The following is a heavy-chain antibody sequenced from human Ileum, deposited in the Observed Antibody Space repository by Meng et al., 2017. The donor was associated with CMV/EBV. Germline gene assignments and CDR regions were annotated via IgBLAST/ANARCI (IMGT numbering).Heavy chain of an antibody. CDR1: GYPFSDHY. D-gene: IGHD2-21*01. CDR2: INPSSGDT. J-gene: IGHJ5*01. CDR3: ARDKCGADCQLGLFDS. V-gene: IGHV1-2*02. Sequence: ASVKVSCKASGYPFSDHYMYWVRQVPGQGLEWMGWINPSSGDTKFAETFRDRVTMTRDLYTNTAYMEVSSMRADDTAVYFCARDKCGADCQLGLFDSWGQGNLVTVSS.